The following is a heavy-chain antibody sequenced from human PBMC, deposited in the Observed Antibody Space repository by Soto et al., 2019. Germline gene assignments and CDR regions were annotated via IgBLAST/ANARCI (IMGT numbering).Heavy chain of an antibody. CDR1: GYSFVSYW. J-gene: IGHJ3*02. CDR3: ARRGYCSGGSCFSASFDI. V-gene: IGHV5-51*01. D-gene: IGHD2-15*01. Sequence: PGESLKISCKGSGYSFVSYWIGWVRQMPGKGLEWMGIIYPGDSDARYSPSFQGQVTISADKSISTAYLQWSSLKASDTAMYYCARRGYCSGGSCFSASFDIWGQGTMVTVSS. CDR2: IYPGDSDA.